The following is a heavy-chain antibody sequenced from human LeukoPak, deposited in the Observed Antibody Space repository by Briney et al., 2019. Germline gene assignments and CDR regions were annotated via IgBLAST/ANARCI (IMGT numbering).Heavy chain of an antibody. CDR2: IYYTGTT. Sequence: SETLSLTCTVSGGSISGTYYWSWIRQPPGKGLEWIGYIYYTGTTDSNPSLKSRVTISLDTSKNQFSLNLSSVTAADTAVYYCARYSSSWYEYYFDYWGQGTLVTVSS. D-gene: IGHD6-13*01. J-gene: IGHJ4*02. V-gene: IGHV4-59*08. CDR1: GGSISGTYY. CDR3: ARYSSSWYEYYFDY.